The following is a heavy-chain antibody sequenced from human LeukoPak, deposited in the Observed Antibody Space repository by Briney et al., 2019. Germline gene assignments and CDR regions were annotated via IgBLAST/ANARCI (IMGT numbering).Heavy chain of an antibody. CDR1: GGTFSSYA. CDR2: IIPIFGTA. CDR3: ARGGREWGLPDAFDI. Sequence: ASVKVSCKASGGTFSSYAISWVRQAPGQGLEWMGGIIPIFGTANYAQKFQGRVTITADESTSTAYMELSSLRSEDTAVYYCARGGREWGLPDAFDIWGQGTMVTVSS. J-gene: IGHJ3*02. V-gene: IGHV1-69*13. D-gene: IGHD1-26*01.